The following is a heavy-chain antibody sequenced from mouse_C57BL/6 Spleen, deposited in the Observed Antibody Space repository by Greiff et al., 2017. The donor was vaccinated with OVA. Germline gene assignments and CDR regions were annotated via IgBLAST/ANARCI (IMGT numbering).Heavy chain of an antibody. Sequence: QVQLQQPGAELVRPGTSVKLSCKASGYTFTSYWMHWVKQRPGQGLEWIGVIDPSDSYTNYNQKFKGKATLTVDTSSSTAYMQLSSLTSEDSAVYYCARYDDDGAWFAYWGQGTLVTVSA. V-gene: IGHV1-59*01. CDR3: ARYDDDGAWFAY. CDR1: GYTFTSYW. D-gene: IGHD2-4*01. CDR2: IDPSDSYT. J-gene: IGHJ3*01.